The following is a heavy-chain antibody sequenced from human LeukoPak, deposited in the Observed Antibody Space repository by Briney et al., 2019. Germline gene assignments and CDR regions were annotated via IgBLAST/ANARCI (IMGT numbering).Heavy chain of an antibody. V-gene: IGHV5-51*01. Sequence: GESLQTXCKGSGYSFTSSWSGCVRQMPGKGVGCMAIIYTGDSATSYSSSFQRQVTITDPKSITTAYLQCSSLTAYATIMSYRARLGRSYGYALAGWGQRTLVTVSS. J-gene: IGHJ4*02. CDR1: GYSFTSSW. CDR3: ARLGRSYGYALAG. D-gene: IGHD5-18*01. CDR2: IYTGDSAT.